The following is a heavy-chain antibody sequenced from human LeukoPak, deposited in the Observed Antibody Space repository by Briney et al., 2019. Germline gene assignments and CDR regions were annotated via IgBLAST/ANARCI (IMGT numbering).Heavy chain of an antibody. Sequence: GGSLRLSCAASGFTFSSYWMYWVRQAPGKGLVWVSRINSDGSSTSYADSVKGRFTISRDNAKNTLYLQMNSLRVEDTAVYYCATSLNSLYYFDYWGQGTLVTVSS. J-gene: IGHJ4*02. CDR3: ATSLNSLYYFDY. CDR1: GFTFSSYW. V-gene: IGHV3-74*01. CDR2: INSDGSST. D-gene: IGHD2-21*01.